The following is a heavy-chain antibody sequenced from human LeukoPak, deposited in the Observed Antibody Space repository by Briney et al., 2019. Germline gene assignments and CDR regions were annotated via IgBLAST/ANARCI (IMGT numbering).Heavy chain of an antibody. J-gene: IGHJ4*02. CDR1: GGSFSGYY. CDR2: INHSGST. CDR3: ARGVGTYYDFWSGYYKPTKFDY. D-gene: IGHD3-3*01. V-gene: IGHV4-34*01. Sequence: KPSETLSLTCAVYGGSFSGYYWSWNRQPPGKGLEWIGEINHSGSTNYNPSLKSRVTISVDTSKNQFSLKLSSVTAADTAVYYCARGVGTYYDFWSGYYKPTKFDYWGQGTLVTVSS.